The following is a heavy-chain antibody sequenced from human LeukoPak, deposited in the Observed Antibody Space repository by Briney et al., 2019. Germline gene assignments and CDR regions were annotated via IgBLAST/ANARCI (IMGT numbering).Heavy chain of an antibody. V-gene: IGHV3-23*01. CDR1: GFTFSSYA. CDR3: AKRTMVRGVYYFDY. J-gene: IGHJ4*02. D-gene: IGHD3-10*01. Sequence: GGSLRLSCAAAGFTFSSYAMSWVRQAPGKGLEWVSAISGSGGSTYYADSVKGRFTISRDNSKNTLYLQMNSLRAEDTAVYYCAKRTMVRGVYYFDYWGQGTLVTVSS. CDR2: ISGSGGST.